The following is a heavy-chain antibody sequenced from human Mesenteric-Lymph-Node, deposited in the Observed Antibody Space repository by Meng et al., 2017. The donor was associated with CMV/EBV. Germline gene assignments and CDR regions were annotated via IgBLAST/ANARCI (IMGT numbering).Heavy chain of an antibody. J-gene: IGHJ5*02. CDR2: MNSNSGNT. CDR1: GYTFINHD. Sequence: ASVKVSCKASGYTFINHDINWVRQAAGQGLEWMGWMNSNSGNTGYAQKFQGRVTMTRDTSVSTAYMELSSLRSEDTAVYYCARDYYDSSGYYSNWFDPWGQGTLVTVSS. V-gene: IGHV1-8*01. D-gene: IGHD3-22*01. CDR3: ARDYYDSSGYYSNWFDP.